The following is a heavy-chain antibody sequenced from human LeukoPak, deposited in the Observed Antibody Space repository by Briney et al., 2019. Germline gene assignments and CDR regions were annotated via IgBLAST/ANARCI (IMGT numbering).Heavy chain of an antibody. CDR2: IIPIFGTA. CDR1: GGTFSSYA. CDR3: ARSPIAVAGTGSD. J-gene: IGHJ4*02. D-gene: IGHD6-19*01. Sequence: SVKVSCKASGGTFSSYAISWVRQAPGQGLEWMGRIIPIFGTANYAQKFQGRVTITADKSTSTAYMELSSLRSEDTAVYYCARSPIAVAGTGSDWGQGTLVTVSS. V-gene: IGHV1-69*06.